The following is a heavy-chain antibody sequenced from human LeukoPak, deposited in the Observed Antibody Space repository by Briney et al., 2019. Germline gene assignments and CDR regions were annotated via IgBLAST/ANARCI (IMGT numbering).Heavy chain of an antibody. Sequence: ASVKVSCKTSGYTFTSYDVSWVRQAPGHGLEWMGWISSNNGNTNYAQKVRGRVTMTTDTSTSTAYMELRSLRSDDTAVYYCARVVSGYYRGDHWGQGTLVTVSS. CDR2: ISSNNGNT. V-gene: IGHV1-18*01. CDR1: GYTFTSYD. D-gene: IGHD3-22*01. CDR3: ARVVSGYYRGDH. J-gene: IGHJ4*02.